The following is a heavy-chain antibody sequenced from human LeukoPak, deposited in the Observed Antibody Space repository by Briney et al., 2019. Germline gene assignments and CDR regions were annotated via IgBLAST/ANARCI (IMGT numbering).Heavy chain of an antibody. CDR3: TRDRGQWLVDY. Sequence: PSETLSLTCTVSGGSISSGGYYWSWIRQPPGKGLEWIGYVYHSGSAYYNPSLKSRVTMSVDTSKNQFSLKLSSVTAADTAVYYCTRDRGQWLVDYWGQGTLVTVSS. J-gene: IGHJ4*02. CDR2: VYHSGSA. V-gene: IGHV4-30-2*01. CDR1: GGSISSGGYY. D-gene: IGHD6-19*01.